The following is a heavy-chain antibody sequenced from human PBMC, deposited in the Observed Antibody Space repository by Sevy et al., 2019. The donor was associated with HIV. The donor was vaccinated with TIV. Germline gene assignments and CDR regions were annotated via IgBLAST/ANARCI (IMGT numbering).Heavy chain of an antibody. D-gene: IGHD1-26*01. CDR2: IYYNGHI. CDR1: GGSITSLY. CDR3: AGENAWGRGYS. J-gene: IGHJ4*02. Sequence: SETLSLTCTVSGGSITSLYWNWIRQPPGKGLEWIANIYYNGHINYNPSLKSRVTLSLETSKNQFSLRLSSGTAADTARYYCAGENAWGRGYSWGQGTLVTVSS. V-gene: IGHV4-59*08.